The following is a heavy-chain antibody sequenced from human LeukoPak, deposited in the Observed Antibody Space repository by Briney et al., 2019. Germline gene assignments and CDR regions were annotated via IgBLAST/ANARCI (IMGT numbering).Heavy chain of an antibody. Sequence: SETLSLTCAVYGGSFSAYYWTWIRQPPGKGLEWIGEINHSGSTSSNPSLKSRVTVFVDTSKSQFSLRLTSVTAADTAVYYCARGTHRPLVYGTYYYYSLDVWAKGPRSSSP. D-gene: IGHD6-13*01. CDR1: GGSFSAYY. CDR3: ARGTHRPLVYGTYYYYSLDV. V-gene: IGHV4-34*01. J-gene: IGHJ6*02. CDR2: INHSGST.